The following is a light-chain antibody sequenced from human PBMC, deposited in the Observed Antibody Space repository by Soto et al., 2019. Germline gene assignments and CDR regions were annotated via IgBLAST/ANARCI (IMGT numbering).Light chain of an antibody. CDR2: KAS. Sequence: SAAVGDRVTITCRASESVMSWLAWYQQRPGKAPKLLIYKASILQSGVPSRFSGSGSETEFTLTITSLQTDDFATYYCQQYRSWYTFGQGTKLEI. J-gene: IGKJ2*01. CDR3: QQYRSWYT. V-gene: IGKV1-5*03. CDR1: ESVMSW.